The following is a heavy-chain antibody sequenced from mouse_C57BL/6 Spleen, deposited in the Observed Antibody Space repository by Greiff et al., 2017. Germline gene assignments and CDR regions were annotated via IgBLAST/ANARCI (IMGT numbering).Heavy chain of an antibody. Sequence: EVQVVESGGGLVKPGGSLKLSCAASGFTFSSYAMSWVRQTPEKRLEWVATISDGGSYTYYPDNVKGRFTISRDNAKNNLYLQMSHLKSEDTAMYYCARDVITTVYCDYWGQGTTLTVSS. CDR3: ARDVITTVYCDY. CDR1: GFTFSSYA. J-gene: IGHJ2*01. V-gene: IGHV5-4*01. D-gene: IGHD1-1*01. CDR2: ISDGGSYT.